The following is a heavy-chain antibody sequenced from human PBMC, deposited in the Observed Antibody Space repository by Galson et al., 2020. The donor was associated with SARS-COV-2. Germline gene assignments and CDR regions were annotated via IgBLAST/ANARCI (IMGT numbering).Heavy chain of an antibody. Sequence: ASVKVSCKVSGYTLTELSMHWVRQAPGKGLEWMGGFDPEDGETIYAQKFQGRVTMTEDASTDTAYMELSSLRSEDTAVYYCATDFAILGDSPPNYWGQGTLVTVSS. CDR2: FDPEDGET. V-gene: IGHV1-24*01. CDR3: ATDFAILGDSPPNY. J-gene: IGHJ4*02. D-gene: IGHD2-21*01. CDR1: GYTLTELS.